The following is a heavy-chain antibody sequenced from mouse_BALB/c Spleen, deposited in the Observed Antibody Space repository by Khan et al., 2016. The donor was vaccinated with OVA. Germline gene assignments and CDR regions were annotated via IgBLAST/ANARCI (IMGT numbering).Heavy chain of an antibody. J-gene: IGHJ2*01. CDR3: TRDRIDY. CDR1: GYTFTTYW. V-gene: IGHV1-7*01. CDR2: INPTSGYT. Sequence: QVQLQQSGAELAKPGASVKMSRKASGYTFTTYWMHWVKQRPGQGLEWIGYINPTSGYTDYNDKFKDRATLSADKSSSTAYMQLNSLTSEDSAVYYCTRDRIDYWGQGTNLTVAS.